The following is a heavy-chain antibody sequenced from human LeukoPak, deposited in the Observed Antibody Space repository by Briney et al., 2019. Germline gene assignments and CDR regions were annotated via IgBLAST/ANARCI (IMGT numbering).Heavy chain of an antibody. CDR2: IKPDGSEK. D-gene: IGHD3-10*01. V-gene: IGHV3-7*01. CDR1: GFTFSSYW. Sequence: GGSLRLSCAASGFTFSSYWMSWVRQAPGKGLEGVANIKPDGSEKNYVDSVKGRFTISRDNAKNSLYLQMNSLRAEDTAVYYCAGPPQASSFDIWGQGTMVTVSS. CDR3: AGPPQASSFDI. J-gene: IGHJ3*02.